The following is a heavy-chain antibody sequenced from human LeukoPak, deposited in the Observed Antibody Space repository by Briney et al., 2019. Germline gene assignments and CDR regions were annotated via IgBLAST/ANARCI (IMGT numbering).Heavy chain of an antibody. CDR3: ARLVVPAAMNYYYYYGMDV. D-gene: IGHD2-2*01. CDR1: GGSFSGYY. J-gene: IGHJ6*02. CDR2: INHSGST. V-gene: IGHV4-34*01. Sequence: PSETLSLTCAVYGGSFSGYYWSWIRQPPGKGLEWIGEINHSGSTNYNPSLKSRVTISVDTSKNQFSLKLSSVTAADTAVYYCARLVVPAAMNYYYYYGMDVWGQGTTVTVSS.